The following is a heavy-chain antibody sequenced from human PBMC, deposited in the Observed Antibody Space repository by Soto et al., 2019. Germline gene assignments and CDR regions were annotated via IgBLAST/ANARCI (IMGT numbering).Heavy chain of an antibody. D-gene: IGHD6-13*01. J-gene: IGHJ4*02. Sequence: GASVKVSCEASGYSFTRYGISWVRQAPGQGLEWMGWISAYNGNKKYAQKLQGRVTMTTDTSTSTAYMELRSLRSDDTAVYYCARDLGQQLVDYWGQGTLVTVSS. V-gene: IGHV1-18*01. CDR3: ARDLGQQLVDY. CDR1: GYSFTRYG. CDR2: ISAYNGNK.